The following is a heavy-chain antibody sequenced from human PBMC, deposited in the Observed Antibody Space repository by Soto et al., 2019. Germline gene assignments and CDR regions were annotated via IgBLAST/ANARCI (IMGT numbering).Heavy chain of an antibody. V-gene: IGHV3-23*01. D-gene: IGHD1-1*01. CDR2: ISCSCGST. CDR1: GLTFSRYG. J-gene: IGHJ4*02. Sequence: PGESLRLCCSGSGLTFSRYGMSWGRQAPGKGLKWVSGISCSCGSTYYADSVKGRFTFSRDNFKNTLFLHMNSLRAEDTSVYYCASPGNLLSYWGQGTLVTVSS. CDR3: ASPGNLLSY.